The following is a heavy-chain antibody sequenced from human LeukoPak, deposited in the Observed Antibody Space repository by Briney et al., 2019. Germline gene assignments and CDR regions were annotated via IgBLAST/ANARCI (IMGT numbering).Heavy chain of an antibody. Sequence: PGGSLRLSCAASGFTVSSNYMSWVRQAPGKGLEWVSVIYSGGSTYYADSVKGRFTISRDNSKNTLYLQMNSLRAEDTAVYYCARGPGQAVWYNYYYYYGMDVWGQGTTVTVSS. CDR3: ARGPGQAVWYNYYYYYGMDV. CDR1: GFTVSSNY. CDR2: IYSGGST. V-gene: IGHV3-66*01. D-gene: IGHD3-16*01. J-gene: IGHJ6*02.